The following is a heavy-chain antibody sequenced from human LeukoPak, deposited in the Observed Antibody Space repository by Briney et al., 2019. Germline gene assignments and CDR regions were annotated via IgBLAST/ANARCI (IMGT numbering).Heavy chain of an antibody. CDR3: AELGITMIGGV. J-gene: IGHJ6*04. V-gene: IGHV3-11*04. CDR2: ISSSGSTI. Sequence: GGSLRLSCAASGFTFSDYYMNWVRQAPGKGLEWVSYISSSGSTIYYADSVKGRFTISRDNAKNSLYLQMNSLRAENTAVYYCAELGITMIGGVWGKGTTVTISS. CDR1: GFTFSDYY. D-gene: IGHD3-10*02.